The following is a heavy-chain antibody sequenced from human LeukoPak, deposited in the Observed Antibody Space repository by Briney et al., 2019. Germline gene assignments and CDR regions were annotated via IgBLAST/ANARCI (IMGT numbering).Heavy chain of an antibody. Sequence: GASVKVSCKASGGTFSSYAISWVRQAPGQGLEWMGGIIPIFGTANYAQKFQGRVTITADKSTSTAYMELSSLRSEDTAVYYCAREVCSSTSCNFDYWGQGTLVTVSS. D-gene: IGHD2-2*01. CDR3: AREVCSSTSCNFDY. CDR1: GGTFSSYA. J-gene: IGHJ4*02. CDR2: IIPIFGTA. V-gene: IGHV1-69*06.